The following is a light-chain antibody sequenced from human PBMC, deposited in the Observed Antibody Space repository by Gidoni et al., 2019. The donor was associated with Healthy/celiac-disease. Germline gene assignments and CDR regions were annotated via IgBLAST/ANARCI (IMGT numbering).Light chain of an antibody. J-gene: IGKJ3*01. CDR2: DAS. V-gene: IGKV1-33*01. Sequence: IQMTQSPSSLSASVGDRVTITCQASQDISNYLNWYQQKPGKAPKLLIYDASNLETGVPSRFSGSGSGTDFTFTIRSLQPEDIATYYCQQYDNLPLFTFGPGTKVDIK. CDR1: QDISNY. CDR3: QQYDNLPLFT.